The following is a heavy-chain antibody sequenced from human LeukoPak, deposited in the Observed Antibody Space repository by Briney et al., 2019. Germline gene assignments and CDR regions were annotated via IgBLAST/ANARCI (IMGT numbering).Heavy chain of an antibody. V-gene: IGHV3-7*04. CDR2: IKHDGSEK. Sequence: GGSLRLSCAASGFTFSNYSMNWVRQAPGKGLEWVANIKHDGSEKYYVDSVKGRFTISRDNAKNSLYLQMNSLRAEDTAVYYCARAMSTFGGVRNYFDSWGQGTLVTVSS. CDR1: GFTFSNYS. CDR3: ARAMSTFGGVRNYFDS. J-gene: IGHJ4*02. D-gene: IGHD3-16*01.